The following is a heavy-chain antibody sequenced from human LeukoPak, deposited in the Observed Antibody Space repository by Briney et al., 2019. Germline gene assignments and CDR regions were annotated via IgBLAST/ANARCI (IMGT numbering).Heavy chain of an antibody. CDR3: ARDRSLPNGYYYYGMDV. D-gene: IGHD5/OR15-5a*01. CDR1: GFTFSSYG. J-gene: IGHJ6*02. V-gene: IGHV3-33*01. Sequence: PGGSLRLSCAASGFTFSSYGMDWVRQAPGKGLEWVVVIWYDGSNKYYAESVKGRFTISRDNTKNKLYLQMNNMRAEDTTVYYCARDRSLPNGYYYYGMDVWGQGTTITVSS. CDR2: IWYDGSNK.